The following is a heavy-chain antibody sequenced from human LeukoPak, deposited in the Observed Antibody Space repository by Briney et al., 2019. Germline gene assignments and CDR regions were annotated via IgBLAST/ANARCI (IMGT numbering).Heavy chain of an antibody. CDR3: ARALYAYYYYGMDV. V-gene: IGHV3-33*01. J-gene: IGHJ6*02. CDR2: IWYDGSNK. CDR1: GFTFSSYG. Sequence: GRSLRLSCAASGFTFSSYGMHWVRQAPGKGLEWVAVIWYDGSNKYYADSVKGRFTISRDNSKNTLYLQMNGLRAEDTAVYYCARALYAYYYYGMDVWGQGTTVTVSS. D-gene: IGHD2/OR15-2a*01.